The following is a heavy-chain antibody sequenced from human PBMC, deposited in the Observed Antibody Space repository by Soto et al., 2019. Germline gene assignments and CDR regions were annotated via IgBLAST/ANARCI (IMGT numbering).Heavy chain of an antibody. CDR2: IYYSGST. J-gene: IGHJ5*02. CDR1: GGSISSYY. D-gene: IGHD6-13*01. CDR3: ARARGIAAAGSPRSDNWFDP. Sequence: SSETLSLTCTVSGGSISSYYWSWIRQPPGKGLEWIGYIYYSGSTNYNPSLKSRVTISVDTSKNQFSLKLSSVTAADTAVYYCARARGIAAAGSPRSDNWFDPWGQGTLVTVSS. V-gene: IGHV4-59*01.